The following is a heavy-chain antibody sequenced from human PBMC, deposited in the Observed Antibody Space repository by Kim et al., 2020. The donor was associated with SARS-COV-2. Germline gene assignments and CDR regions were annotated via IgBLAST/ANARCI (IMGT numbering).Heavy chain of an antibody. V-gene: IGHV1-46*01. CDR2: INPSGGST. J-gene: IGHJ4*02. CDR1: GYDFTSHF. Sequence: ASVKVSCKTSGYDFTSHFIHWVRQAPGHGLEWMGVINPSGGSTRYTQKFQGRVTMTRDMSTSTVYLELRSLMSEDTAVYYCAASKTRYGSETYFNPHFDYWGQGTLGTVSS. CDR3: AASKTRYGSETYFNPHFDY. D-gene: IGHD3-10*01.